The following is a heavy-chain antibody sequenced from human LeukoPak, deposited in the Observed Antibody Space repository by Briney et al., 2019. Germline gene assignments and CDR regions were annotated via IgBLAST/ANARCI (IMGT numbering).Heavy chain of an antibody. J-gene: IGHJ4*02. CDR3: ARDLGYGYLDY. CDR2: ISSSEST. D-gene: IGHD5-18*01. CDR1: GGSISSDY. V-gene: IGHV4-59*01. Sequence: PSKTLSLTCTVSGGSISSDYWSWIRQPPGEGLEWIGYISSSESTNYNPSLKSRVTISVDTSKNQFSLKLSSVTAADTAVYYCARDLGYGYLDYWGQGTLVTVSS.